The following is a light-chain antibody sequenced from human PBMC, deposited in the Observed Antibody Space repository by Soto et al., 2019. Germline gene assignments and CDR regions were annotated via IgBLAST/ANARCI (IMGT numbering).Light chain of an antibody. CDR2: DAS. CDR3: QQCRNWPLT. J-gene: IGKJ4*01. CDR1: QNVYNN. Sequence: EIVMTQSPATLSASPGEGVTLSCKAGQNVYNNLAWYQQRPGQPPRLLIYDASTRATGISARFSGSGYGTEFTLTISSLQSEDFAVYFCQQCRNWPLTFGGGTKVDIK. V-gene: IGKV3-15*01.